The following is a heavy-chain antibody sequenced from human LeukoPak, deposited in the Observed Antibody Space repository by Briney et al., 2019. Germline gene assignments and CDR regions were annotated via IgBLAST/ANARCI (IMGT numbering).Heavy chain of an antibody. CDR1: GGSFSGYY. J-gene: IGHJ4*02. V-gene: IGHV4-34*01. Sequence: PSETPSLTCAVYGGSFSGYYWSWIRQPPGKGLEWIGEINHSGSTNYNPSLKSRVTISVDTSKNQFSLKLSPVTAADTAVYYCARGRGAATRAYWGQGTLVTVSS. D-gene: IGHD2-15*01. CDR3: ARGRGAATRAY. CDR2: INHSGST.